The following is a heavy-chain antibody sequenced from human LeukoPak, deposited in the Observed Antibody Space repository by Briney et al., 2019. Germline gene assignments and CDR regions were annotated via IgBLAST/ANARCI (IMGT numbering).Heavy chain of an antibody. J-gene: IGHJ5*02. CDR1: GGSISSSSYY. CDR2: IYYSGST. V-gene: IGHV4-39*01. D-gene: IGHD1-26*01. Sequence: PSETLSLTCTVSGGSISSSSYYWGWIRQPPGKGLEWIGSIYYSGSTYSNPSLKSRVTISVDTSKNQFSLKLSSVTAADTAVYYCARPHGGSYYSWFDPWGQGTLVTVSS. CDR3: ARPHGGSYYSWFDP.